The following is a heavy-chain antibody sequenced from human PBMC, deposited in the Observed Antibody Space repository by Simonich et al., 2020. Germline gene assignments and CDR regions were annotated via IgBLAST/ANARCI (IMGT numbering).Heavy chain of an antibody. CDR2: NNPHRGGT. Sequence: QVQLVQSGAEVKKPGASVKVSCKASGYTFTGYYMHWVRQAPGQGLEWMGWNNPHRGGTNLAQKVQGRVTMTRDTSISTAYMELSRLRSDDTAVYYCARGGLGHWYFDLWGRGTLVTVSS. CDR1: GYTFTGYY. J-gene: IGHJ2*01. D-gene: IGHD6-25*01. CDR3: ARGGLGHWYFDL. V-gene: IGHV1-2*02.